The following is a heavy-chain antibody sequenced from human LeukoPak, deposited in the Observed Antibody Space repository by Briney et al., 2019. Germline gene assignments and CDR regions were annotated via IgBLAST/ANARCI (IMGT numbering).Heavy chain of an antibody. CDR3: ARDSGTTGEVKFDP. V-gene: IGHV4-34*01. CDR1: GGSFSGYH. Sequence: SETLSLTCAVYGGSFSGYHWSWIRQPPGKGLEWIGEINHSGSTNYNPSLKSRVTISVDTSKNQFSLKLSSVTAADTAVYYCARDSGTTGEVKFDPWGQGTLVTVSS. CDR2: INHSGST. J-gene: IGHJ5*02. D-gene: IGHD3-10*01.